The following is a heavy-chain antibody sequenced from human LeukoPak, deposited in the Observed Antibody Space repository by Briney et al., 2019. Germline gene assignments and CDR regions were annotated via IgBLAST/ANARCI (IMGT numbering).Heavy chain of an antibody. CDR3: ARELRYFDYLSDY. CDR1: GGSISSYY. Sequence: SETLSLTCTVSGGSISSYYWSWIRQPPGKGLEWIGYIYYSGSTNYNPSLKSRVTISVDTSKNQFSLKLSSVTAADTAVYYCARELRYFDYLSDYWGQGTLVTVSS. CDR2: IYYSGST. V-gene: IGHV4-59*08. J-gene: IGHJ4*02. D-gene: IGHD3-9*01.